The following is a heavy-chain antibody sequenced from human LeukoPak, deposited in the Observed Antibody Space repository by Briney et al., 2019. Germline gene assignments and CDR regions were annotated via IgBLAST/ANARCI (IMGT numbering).Heavy chain of an antibody. D-gene: IGHD5-12*01. CDR3: AKNPYEYYFDY. V-gene: IGHV1-2*02. CDR2: INPNSGDT. Sequence: ASVTVSCKASGYTFTDYYIHWVRQAPGQGLEWMGWINPNSGDTNYAQKFQGRVTMTRDTSIRTAYMELSGLRSDDTAVYYCAKNPYEYYFDYWGQGTPVTVSS. CDR1: GYTFTDYY. J-gene: IGHJ4*02.